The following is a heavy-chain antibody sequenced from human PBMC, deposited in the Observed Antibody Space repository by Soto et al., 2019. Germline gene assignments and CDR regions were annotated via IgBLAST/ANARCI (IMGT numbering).Heavy chain of an antibody. Sequence: LSLTCTVPGGSISSYYWSWIRQPPGKGLEWIGYFYYSGSTNYNPSLKSRVTVSVDTSKNQFSLKLSSVTAADTAVYYCARGTLTSYFDYWGQGTLVTVSS. CDR3: ARGTLTSYFDY. V-gene: IGHV4-59*01. CDR2: FYYSGST. J-gene: IGHJ4*02. CDR1: GGSISSYY.